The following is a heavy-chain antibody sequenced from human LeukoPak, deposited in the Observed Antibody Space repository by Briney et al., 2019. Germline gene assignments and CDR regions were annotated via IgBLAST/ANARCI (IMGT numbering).Heavy chain of an antibody. V-gene: IGHV1-18*04. Sequence: ASVKVSCTASGDTFSNYGVSWVRQAPGQGLEWMGWVSALNGNTNVAQKVQGRLPLTSDTSTGTAHMELRSLTSDDTAVYYCATLQPAAAHFEHWGQGGLVSVST. D-gene: IGHD2-15*01. CDR1: GDTFSNYG. CDR3: ATLQPAAAHFEH. J-gene: IGHJ1*01. CDR2: VSALNGNT.